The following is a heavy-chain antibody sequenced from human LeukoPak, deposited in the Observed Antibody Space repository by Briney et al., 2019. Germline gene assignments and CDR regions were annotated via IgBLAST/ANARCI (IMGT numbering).Heavy chain of an antibody. Sequence: PGGSLRLSCSAPGFTFRSYGMTWIRQAPGKGLEWVSSISGGSRTINYADSVKGRFTTSRDNAKNSLFLQVNSLRAEDTAVYYCARAGQSDYWGQGTLVTVSS. CDR3: ARAGQSDY. CDR1: GFTFRSYG. V-gene: IGHV3-48*04. J-gene: IGHJ4*02. CDR2: ISGGSRTI.